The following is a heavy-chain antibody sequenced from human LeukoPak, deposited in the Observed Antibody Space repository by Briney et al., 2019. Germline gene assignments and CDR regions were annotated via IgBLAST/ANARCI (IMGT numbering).Heavy chain of an antibody. J-gene: IGHJ4*02. D-gene: IGHD3-3*01. CDR2: FDSNGEHT. CDR1: GFTFSNCA. CDR3: VNEALLRFCSDSRCLAYHCDY. V-gene: IGHV3-64D*09. Sequence: GGSLRLSCSASGFTFSNCAMRWVRQAPGKGLECVSPFDSNGEHTYYGDLVRGRFSISRDNSKNILSLKMRSVRAADTAVYYCVNEALLRFCSDSRCLAYHCDYWGQGNLVTVSS.